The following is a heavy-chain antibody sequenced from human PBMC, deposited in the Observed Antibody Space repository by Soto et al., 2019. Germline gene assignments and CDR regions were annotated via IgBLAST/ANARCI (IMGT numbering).Heavy chain of an antibody. CDR1: GFSLTSYW. Sequence: EVQLVESGGGLVQPGGSLRLSCAASGFSLTSYWMSWVRQAPGKGLEWEANIKQDGSAKYYVESVRGRFTISRDNAKNSLYLQMNSLRAEDTAVYYCARGEIWGKGTTVTVSS. CDR3: ARGEI. J-gene: IGHJ6*04. V-gene: IGHV3-7*01. CDR2: IKQDGSAK. D-gene: IGHD1-26*01.